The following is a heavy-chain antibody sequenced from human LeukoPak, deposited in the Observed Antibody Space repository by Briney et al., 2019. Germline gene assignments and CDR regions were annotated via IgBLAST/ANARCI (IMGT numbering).Heavy chain of an antibody. J-gene: IGHJ4*02. D-gene: IGHD5-24*01. CDR1: GGSISSDSYY. CDR2: VYYSGSA. CDR3: ARVGRGGMATPTFDS. Sequence: SETLSLTCTVSGGSISSDSYYWGWIRQPPGKGLEFIGSVYYSGSAYYNPSLKSRATISVDTSKNQFSLKLRSVTAADTAVYYCARVGRGGMATPTFDSWGQGTLVTASS. V-gene: IGHV4-39*01.